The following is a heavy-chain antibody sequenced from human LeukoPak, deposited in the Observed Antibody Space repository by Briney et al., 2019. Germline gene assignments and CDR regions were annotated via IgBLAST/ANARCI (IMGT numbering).Heavy chain of an antibody. Sequence: GASVKVSCKASGSTFSSYAISWVRQAPGQGLEWMGGIIPIFGTANYAQKFQGRVTITADESTSTAYMELSSLRSEDTAVYYCARDKSAAGTQGFGYYGMDVWGQGTTVTVSS. D-gene: IGHD6-13*01. J-gene: IGHJ6*02. CDR2: IIPIFGTA. CDR1: GSTFSSYA. V-gene: IGHV1-69*13. CDR3: ARDKSAAGTQGFGYYGMDV.